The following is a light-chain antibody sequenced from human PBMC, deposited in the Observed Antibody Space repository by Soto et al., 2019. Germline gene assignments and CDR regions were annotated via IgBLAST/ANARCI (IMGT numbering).Light chain of an antibody. Sequence: ESVLTQSPATLSLSPGERATLSCRASQSVSSYLAWYQQRPGQAPRLLIYDASNRATGIPARFSGSGSRTDFTLTISSLEPEDFAVYYCQQRSNWPLTFGGGTKVDIK. V-gene: IGKV3-11*01. CDR3: QQRSNWPLT. J-gene: IGKJ4*01. CDR2: DAS. CDR1: QSVSSY.